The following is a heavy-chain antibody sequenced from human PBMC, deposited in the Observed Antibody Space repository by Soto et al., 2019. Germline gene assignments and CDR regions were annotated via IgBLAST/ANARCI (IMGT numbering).Heavy chain of an antibody. Sequence: QVQLQQWGAGLLKPSETLSLTCAVYGGSFSGYYWSWIRQPPGKGLEWIGEINHSGSTNYNPSLKRRVTISVDTSKNQFSLKLSSVTAADTAVYYCARARYFDWSPYYFDYLGQGTLVTVSS. J-gene: IGHJ4*02. CDR2: INHSGST. D-gene: IGHD3-9*01. CDR3: ARARYFDWSPYYFDY. V-gene: IGHV4-34*01. CDR1: GGSFSGYY.